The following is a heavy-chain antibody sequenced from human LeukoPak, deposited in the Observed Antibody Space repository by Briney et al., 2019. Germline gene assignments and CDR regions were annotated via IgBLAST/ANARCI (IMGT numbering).Heavy chain of an antibody. V-gene: IGHV3-23*01. CDR3: AKEMTYYDFWSGYTSNWFDP. CDR1: GFTFSSYA. D-gene: IGHD3-3*01. CDR2: ISGSGGST. J-gene: IGHJ5*02. Sequence: GGSLRLSYAASGFTFSSYAMSWVRQAPGKGLEWVSAISGSGGSTYYADSVKGRFTISRDNSKNTLYLQMNSLRAEDTAVYYCAKEMTYYDFWSGYTSNWFDPWGQGTLVTVSS.